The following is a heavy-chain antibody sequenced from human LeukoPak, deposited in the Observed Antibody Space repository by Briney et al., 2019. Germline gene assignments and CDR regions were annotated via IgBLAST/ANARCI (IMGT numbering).Heavy chain of an antibody. CDR1: GFTFSSYG. CDR2: ISYDGSNK. CDR3: ARSQGTPGGAFDI. D-gene: IGHD1-1*01. V-gene: IGHV3-30*19. J-gene: IGHJ3*02. Sequence: GRSLRLSCAASGFTFSSYGMHWVRQAPGKGLEWVAVISYDGSNKYYADSVKGRFTISRDNSKNTLYLQMNSLRAEDTAVYYCARSQGTPGGAFDIWGQGTMVTVSS.